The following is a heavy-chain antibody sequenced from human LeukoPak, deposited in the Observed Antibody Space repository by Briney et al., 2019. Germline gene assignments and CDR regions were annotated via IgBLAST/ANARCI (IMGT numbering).Heavy chain of an antibody. CDR1: GGSISSYY. CDR2: IYTSEST. CDR3: ARDMDYGDYVQDAFDI. J-gene: IGHJ3*02. V-gene: IGHV4-4*07. Sequence: SETLSLTCTVSGGSISSYYWSWIRQPAGKGLEWIGRIYTSESTNYNPSLKSRVTISVDTSKNQFSLKLSSVTAADTAVYYCARDMDYGDYVQDAFDIWGQGTMVTVSS. D-gene: IGHD4-17*01.